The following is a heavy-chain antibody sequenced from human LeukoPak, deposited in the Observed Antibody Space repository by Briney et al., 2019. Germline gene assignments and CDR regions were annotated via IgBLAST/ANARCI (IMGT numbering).Heavy chain of an antibody. CDR3: ARDGVAAAGTYLFDY. Sequence: PSETLSLTCTVSGGSISSGSYYWSWIRQPAGKGLEWIGRIYTSGSTNYNPSLKSRVTISVDTSKNQFSLKLSSVTAADTAVYYCARDGVAAAGTYLFDYWGQGTLVTVSS. D-gene: IGHD6-13*01. CDR2: IYTSGST. V-gene: IGHV4-61*02. J-gene: IGHJ4*02. CDR1: GGSISSGSYY.